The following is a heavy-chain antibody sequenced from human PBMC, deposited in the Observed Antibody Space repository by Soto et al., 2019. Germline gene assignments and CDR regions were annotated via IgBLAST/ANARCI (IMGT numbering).Heavy chain of an antibody. D-gene: IGHD1-20*01. CDR1: GGSISSSHW. CDR3: ARVVLSITRGAFDA. CDR2: ISHSGTS. J-gene: IGHJ3*01. Sequence: QVQLQESGPGLVKPSGTLSLTCAVSGGSISSSHWWTWLRQSPGKGLEYIGEISHSGTSNANPSLKSRVTLSVDRSKNHFSLTLTSVTAADTAVYYCARVVLSITRGAFDAWGQGTPVIVSP. V-gene: IGHV4-4*02.